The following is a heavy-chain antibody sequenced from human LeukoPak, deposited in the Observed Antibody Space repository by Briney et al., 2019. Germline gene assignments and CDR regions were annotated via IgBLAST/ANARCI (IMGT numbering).Heavy chain of an antibody. CDR1: GFTFSSYG. CDR3: ARMEYSSSSGIDY. CDR2: ISGSGGST. Sequence: GGTLRLSCAASGFTFSSYGMSWVRQAPGKGLEWVSAISGSGGSTYYADSVKGRFTISRDNAKNSLYLQMNSLRAEDTAVYYCARMEYSSSSGIDYWGQGTLVTVSS. D-gene: IGHD6-6*01. V-gene: IGHV3-23*01. J-gene: IGHJ4*02.